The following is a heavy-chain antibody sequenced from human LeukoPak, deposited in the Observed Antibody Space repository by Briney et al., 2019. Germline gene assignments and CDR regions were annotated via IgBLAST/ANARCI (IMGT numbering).Heavy chain of an antibody. CDR1: GGSISSYY. D-gene: IGHD1-1*01. J-gene: IGHJ4*02. CDR3: ARVRSWNDFDY. Sequence: SETLSLTCTVSGGSISSYYCSWIRQPPGKGLEWIGYIYYSGSTYYNPSLKSRVTISIDTSKNQFSLRLSSVTAADTAVYYCARVRSWNDFDYWGQGTLVTVSS. V-gene: IGHV4-59*01. CDR2: IYYSGST.